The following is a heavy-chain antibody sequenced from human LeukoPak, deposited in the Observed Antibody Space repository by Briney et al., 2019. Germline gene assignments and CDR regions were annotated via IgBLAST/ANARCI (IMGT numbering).Heavy chain of an antibody. CDR1: GGTFSSYA. V-gene: IGHV1-69*13. D-gene: IGHD2-15*01. J-gene: IGHJ4*02. Sequence: GASVKVSCKASGGTFSSYAISWVRQAPGQGLEWMGGIIPIFGTANYAQKFQGRVTITADESTSTAYMELSSLRSEDTAVYYCARAGRGYCSGGSCYVFTYWGQGTLVTVSS. CDR2: IIPIFGTA. CDR3: ARAGRGYCSGGSCYVFTY.